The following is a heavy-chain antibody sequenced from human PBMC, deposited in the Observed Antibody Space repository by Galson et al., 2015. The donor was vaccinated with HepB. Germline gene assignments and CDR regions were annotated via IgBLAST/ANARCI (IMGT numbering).Heavy chain of an antibody. V-gene: IGHV3-21*01. CDR1: GFTFSSYS. J-gene: IGHJ4*02. CDR2: ISSSSSYI. D-gene: IGHD2-15*01. CDR3: ARDEPTLGIGVGDY. Sequence: SLRLSCAASGFTFSSYSMNWVRQAPGRGLEWVSSISSSSSYIYYADSVKGRFTISRDNAKNSLYLQMNSLRAEDTAVYYCARDEPTLGIGVGDYWGQGTLVTVSS.